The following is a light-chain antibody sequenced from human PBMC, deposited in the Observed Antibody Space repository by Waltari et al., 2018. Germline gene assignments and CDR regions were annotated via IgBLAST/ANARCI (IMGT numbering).Light chain of an antibody. Sequence: DIQMTQSPSTLSASVGDRVPITCRASQTISNWLAWYQQKPGKAPKLLIYKASSSESGVPSRFSGSGSGTEFTLTISSLQPDDFATYYCQQYSSYSRTFGQGTKVEIK. J-gene: IGKJ1*01. CDR1: QTISNW. CDR2: KAS. CDR3: QQYSSYSRT. V-gene: IGKV1-5*03.